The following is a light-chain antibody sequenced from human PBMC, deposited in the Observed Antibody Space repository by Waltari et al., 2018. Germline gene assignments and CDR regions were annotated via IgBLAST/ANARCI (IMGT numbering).Light chain of an antibody. CDR3: MIWHSSAVV. V-gene: IGLV5-45*02. Sequence: QAVLTQPSSLSASPGASASPPCTFRSDINCGTYTIYWYPQKPGSPPQYLLRYKSDSDKQQGSGVPSRFSGFKDASANAGILLISGLQSEDEADYYCMIWHSSAVVFGGGTKLTVL. CDR1: SDINCGTYT. CDR2: YKSDSDK. J-gene: IGLJ2*01.